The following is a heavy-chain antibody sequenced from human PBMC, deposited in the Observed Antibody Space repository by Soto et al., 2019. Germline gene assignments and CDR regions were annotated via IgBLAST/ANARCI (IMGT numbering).Heavy chain of an antibody. J-gene: IGHJ4*02. V-gene: IGHV4-31*03. CDR3: ARVAWRYCSSTSCSRGYYFDY. CDR2: IYYSGST. Sequence: QVQLQESGPGLVKPSQTLSLTCTVSGGSISSGGYYWSWIRQHPGKGLEWIGYIYYSGSTYYNPSLKSRVTISVDTSKNQFSLKLSSVTAADTAVYYCARVAWRYCSSTSCSRGYYFDYWDQGTLVTVSS. D-gene: IGHD2-2*01. CDR1: GGSISSGGYY.